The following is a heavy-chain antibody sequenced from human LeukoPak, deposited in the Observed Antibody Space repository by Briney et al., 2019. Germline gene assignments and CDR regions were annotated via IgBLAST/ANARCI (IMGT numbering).Heavy chain of an antibody. CDR3: ASSGNYRFDY. CDR2: INTNIRIT. D-gene: IGHD1-26*01. J-gene: IGHJ4*02. V-gene: IGHV3-48*02. CDR1: GFTFSSYT. Sequence: PGGSLRLSCAASGFTFSSYTMNWVRQAPGKGLERVSHINTNIRITAYADSVKGRFTISRDNAKNSLYLQMNSLRDEDTAVYYCASSGNYRFDYWGQGTLVTVSS.